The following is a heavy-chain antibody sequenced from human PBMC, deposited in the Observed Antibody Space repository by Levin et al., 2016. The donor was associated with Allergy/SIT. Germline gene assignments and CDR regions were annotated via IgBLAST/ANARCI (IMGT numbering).Heavy chain of an antibody. J-gene: IGHJ6*02. V-gene: IGHV1-69*01. D-gene: IGHD3-10*01. Sequence: WVRQAPGQGLEWMGGIIPIFGTANYAQKFQGRVTITADESTSTAYMELSSLRSEDTAVYYCARDRRVDYYGSEYYGMDVWGQGTTVTVSS. CDR3: ARDRRVDYYGSEYYGMDV. CDR2: IIPIFGTA.